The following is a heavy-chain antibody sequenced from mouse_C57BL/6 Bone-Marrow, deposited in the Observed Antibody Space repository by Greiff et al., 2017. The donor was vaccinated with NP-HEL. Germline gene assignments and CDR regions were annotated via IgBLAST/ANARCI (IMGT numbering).Heavy chain of an antibody. V-gene: IGHV1-62-2*01. J-gene: IGHJ1*03. CDR1: GYTFTEYT. CDR2: FYPGSGSI. Sequence: VQLQQSGAELVKPGASVKLSCKASGYTFTEYTIHWVKQRSGQGLEWIGWFYPGSGSIKYNEKFKDKATLTADNSSSTDYMDLSRLTSEDSAVYFCARDGDYCGSGYGDFDVWGTGTTVTVSS. D-gene: IGHD1-1*01. CDR3: ARDGDYCGSGYGDFDV.